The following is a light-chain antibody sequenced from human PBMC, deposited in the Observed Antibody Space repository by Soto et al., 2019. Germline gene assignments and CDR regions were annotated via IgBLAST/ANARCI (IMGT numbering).Light chain of an antibody. CDR3: QQRKTYPST. Sequence: DIQLTQSPSFLSASVGDRVTITCRASQDITSYLAWYQQKPGKAPKLLIHTASTLQTGVPSRFSGSGSGTEFTLTISSLQPEDFATYYCQQRKTYPSTFGQGTRLEIK. V-gene: IGKV1-9*01. J-gene: IGKJ5*01. CDR2: TAS. CDR1: QDITSY.